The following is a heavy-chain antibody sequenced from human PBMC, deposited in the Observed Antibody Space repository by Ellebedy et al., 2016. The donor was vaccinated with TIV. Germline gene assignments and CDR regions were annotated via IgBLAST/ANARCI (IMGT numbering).Heavy chain of an antibody. J-gene: IGHJ4*02. V-gene: IGHV3-11*06. CDR2: ISGSSVDT. CDR1: GFSFSDHY. D-gene: IGHD2-21*02. Sequence: GESLKISCVVSGFSFSDHYINWIRQTPGKGLEWLSYISGSSVDTNYADSVKGRFTISRDNAKNSLYLQMNSLRAEDTAVYYCVRTARIADYWGQGTLVTVSS. CDR3: VRTARIADY.